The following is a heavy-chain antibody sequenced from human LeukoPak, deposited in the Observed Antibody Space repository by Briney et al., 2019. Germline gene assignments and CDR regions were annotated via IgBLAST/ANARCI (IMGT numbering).Heavy chain of an antibody. Sequence: PGRSLRLSCAASGFTFDDYAMHWVRQAPGKGLEWVSGISWNSGSIGYADSVKGRFTISRDNAKNSLYLQMNSLRAEDTALYYCARGHCSSTSCYSGFDYWGQGTLVTVSS. CDR1: GFTFDDYA. CDR2: ISWNSGSI. CDR3: ARGHCSSTSCYSGFDY. V-gene: IGHV3-9*01. D-gene: IGHD2-2*01. J-gene: IGHJ4*02.